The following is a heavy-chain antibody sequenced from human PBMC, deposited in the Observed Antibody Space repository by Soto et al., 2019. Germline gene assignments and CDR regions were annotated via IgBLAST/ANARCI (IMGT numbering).Heavy chain of an antibody. CDR3: ARDLAGSGWYNYFDY. Sequence: QVQLVQSGAEVKKPGSSVKVSCKASGGTFSSYAISWVRQAPGPGLEWMGGIIPIFGTANDAQKFQGRVTITADDTTSTAYMELSSMRSEDTAVYYCARDLAGSGWYNYFDYWGQGTLVTFSS. CDR1: GGTFSSYA. V-gene: IGHV1-69*01. CDR2: IIPIFGTA. D-gene: IGHD6-19*01. J-gene: IGHJ4*02.